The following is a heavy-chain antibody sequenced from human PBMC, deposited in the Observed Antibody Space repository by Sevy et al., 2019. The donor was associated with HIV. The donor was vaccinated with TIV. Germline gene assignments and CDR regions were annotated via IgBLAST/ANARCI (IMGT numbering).Heavy chain of an antibody. CDR3: ARDPIDCSSTSCYVGWFDP. D-gene: IGHD2-2*01. CDR2: ISAYNGNT. CDR1: GYTFTSYG. V-gene: IGHV1-18*04. J-gene: IGHJ5*02. Sequence: ASVKVSCKASGYTFTSYGISWVRQAPGQGLEWMGWISAYNGNTNYAQKFQGRVTMTTDTSTRTAYMELRSLRSDDTAGYYSARDPIDCSSTSCYVGWFDPWGQGTLVTVSS.